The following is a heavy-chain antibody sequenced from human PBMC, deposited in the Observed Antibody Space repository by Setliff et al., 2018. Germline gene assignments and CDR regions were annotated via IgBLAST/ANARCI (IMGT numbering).Heavy chain of an antibody. CDR3: ARSSDSGYYHQRDAFDI. V-gene: IGHV1-18*04. D-gene: IGHD3-22*01. CDR1: GYTFNSYG. Sequence: ASVKVSCKASGYTFNSYGINWLRQAPGQGLEWLGWISPYNGNTKYAQTVQDRITMATDASTRTSYMELSSLRSDDTAVYFCARSSDSGYYHQRDAFDIWSQGTRVTVSS. J-gene: IGHJ3*02. CDR2: ISPYNGNT.